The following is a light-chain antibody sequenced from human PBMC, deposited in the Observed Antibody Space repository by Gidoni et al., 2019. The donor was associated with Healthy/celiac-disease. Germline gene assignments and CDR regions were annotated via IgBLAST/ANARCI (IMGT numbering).Light chain of an antibody. CDR1: NMGSKS. Sequence: SYVLPQPPSVSVAPRQTARITCGGNNMGSKSVHWYQQKPGQAPVLVVYDESDRPSGIPERFSGSNSGNTATLTISRVEAGDEADYYCQVWDSSSDLHVVFGGGTKLTVL. V-gene: IGLV3-21*02. CDR2: DES. J-gene: IGLJ2*01. CDR3: QVWDSSSDLHVV.